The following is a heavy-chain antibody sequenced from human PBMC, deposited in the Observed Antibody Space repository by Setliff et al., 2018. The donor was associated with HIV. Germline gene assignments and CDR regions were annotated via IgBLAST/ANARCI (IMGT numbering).Heavy chain of an antibody. CDR1: GDSISSYY. Sequence: SETLSLTCTVSGDSISSYYWSWIRQPPEKGLEWIEYIYYSGSTNYNPSLKSRVTISVDTSKNQFSLKLSSVTAADTAVYYCARQVGNKVLFDSWGQGTLVTVSS. J-gene: IGHJ4*02. V-gene: IGHV4-59*01. D-gene: IGHD7-27*01. CDR3: ARQVGNKVLFDS. CDR2: IYYSGST.